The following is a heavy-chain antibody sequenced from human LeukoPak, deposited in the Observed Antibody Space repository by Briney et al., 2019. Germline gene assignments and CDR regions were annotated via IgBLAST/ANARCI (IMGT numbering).Heavy chain of an antibody. D-gene: IGHD2-2*01. CDR1: GDSIIGYY. J-gene: IGHJ3*02. CDR2: IYTSGST. CDR3: ARQSCSSTSCPHRNVFDI. Sequence: SETLSLTCTVSGDSIIGYYWTWMRQPPGKGLVWIGYIYTSGSTNYNPSLKSRVTISVDMSKNQFSLQLSSVTAADTAVYYCARQSCSSTSCPHRNVFDIWGQGTMVTVSP. V-gene: IGHV4-4*09.